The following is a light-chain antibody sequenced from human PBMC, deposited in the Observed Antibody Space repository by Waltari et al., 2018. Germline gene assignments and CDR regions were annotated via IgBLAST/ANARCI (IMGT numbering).Light chain of an antibody. V-gene: IGLV1-51*01. CDR2: DDS. CDR3: GAWDSSLTAGV. CDR1: ASNVEQNF. Sequence: QSVLTQPHSVSAAPGQMVASSCSGGASNVEQNFVYCYQQLPGTAPKLLIYDDSRRPSGIPDRFSGSKSGTSATLAITGLQTGDEADYYCGAWDSSLTAGVFGEGTKLTVL. J-gene: IGLJ3*02.